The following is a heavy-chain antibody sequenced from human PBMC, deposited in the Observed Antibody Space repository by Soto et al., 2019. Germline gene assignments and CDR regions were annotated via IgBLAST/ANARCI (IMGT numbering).Heavy chain of an antibody. J-gene: IGHJ4*02. V-gene: IGHV1-69*06. CDR1: GDTFSSHG. CDR2: IIPIFGTA. Sequence: ASVKVSCKASGDTFSSHGISWVRQAPGQGLEYMGGIIPIFGTANYAQKFQGRVTITADKSTSTAYMELSSLRSEDTAVYYCASGGGYNPLDYWGQGTLVTVSS. D-gene: IGHD2-15*01. CDR3: ASGGGYNPLDY.